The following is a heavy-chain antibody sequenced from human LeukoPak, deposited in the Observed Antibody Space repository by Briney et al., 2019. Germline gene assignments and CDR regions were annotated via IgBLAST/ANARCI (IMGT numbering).Heavy chain of an antibody. D-gene: IGHD1-14*01. Sequence: SETLSLTCTVYGGSISSYYWSWIRQPAGKGLEWIGRIYTSGSTNYNPSLKSRVTMSVDTSKNQFSLKLSSVTAADTAVYYCARGTEPSKPYYYYYGMDVWGQGTTVTVSS. V-gene: IGHV4-4*07. CDR2: IYTSGST. CDR1: GGSISSYY. J-gene: IGHJ6*02. CDR3: ARGTEPSKPYYYYYGMDV.